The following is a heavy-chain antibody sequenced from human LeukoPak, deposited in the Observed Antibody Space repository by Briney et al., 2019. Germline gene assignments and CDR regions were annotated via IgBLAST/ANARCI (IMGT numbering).Heavy chain of an antibody. CDR1: GGSFSGYY. CDR2: IKHSGST. D-gene: IGHD3-22*01. Sequence: SETLSLTCAVYGGSFSGYYWSWIRQPPGKGLEWIGEIKHSGSTNYNPSLKSRVTISVDTSKNQFSLKLSSVTAADTAVYYCARVTTKIAGPPYSSGYQDIDYWGQGTLVTVSS. V-gene: IGHV4-34*01. J-gene: IGHJ4*02. CDR3: ARVTTKIAGPPYSSGYQDIDY.